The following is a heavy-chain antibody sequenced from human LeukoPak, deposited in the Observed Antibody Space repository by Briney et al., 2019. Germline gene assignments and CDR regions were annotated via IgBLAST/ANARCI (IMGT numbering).Heavy chain of an antibody. CDR3: ARGTSSSGDY. J-gene: IGHJ4*02. CDR2: IYYSGST. CDR1: GGSISSYY. V-gene: IGHV4-59*01. Sequence: TSETLSLTCTVSGGSISSYYWSWIRQPPGKGLEWIGYIYYSGSTNYNPSLKSRVTISVDTSKNQFSLKLSSVTAADTAVYYCARGTSSSGDYWGQGTLVTVSS. D-gene: IGHD6-6*01.